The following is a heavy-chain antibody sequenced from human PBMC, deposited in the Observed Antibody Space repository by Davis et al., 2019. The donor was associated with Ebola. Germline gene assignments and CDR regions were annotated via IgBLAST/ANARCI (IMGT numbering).Heavy chain of an antibody. J-gene: IGHJ4*02. Sequence: PGGSLRLSCAASGFTFSSYGMHWVRQAPGKGLEWVAVISYDGSNKYYADSVKGRFTISRDNAKNTLYLQMNSLRAEDTAVYYCARGIGEDWGQGTLVTVSS. D-gene: IGHD2-21*01. CDR2: ISYDGSNK. V-gene: IGHV3-30*03. CDR3: ARGIGED. CDR1: GFTFSSYG.